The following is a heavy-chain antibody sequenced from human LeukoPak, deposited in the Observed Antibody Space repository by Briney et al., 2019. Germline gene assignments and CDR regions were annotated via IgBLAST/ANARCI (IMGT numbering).Heavy chain of an antibody. CDR1: GGSISSYY. J-gene: IGHJ4*02. CDR3: ARGAEHLDYGIDY. CDR2: IYYSGST. D-gene: IGHD4-17*01. Sequence: SETLSLTCTVSGGSISSYYWSWIRQPPGKGLEWIGYIYYSGSTNYNPSLKSRVTISVDTSKNQFSLKLSSVTAADTAVYYCARGAEHLDYGIDYWGQGTLVTVSS. V-gene: IGHV4-59*12.